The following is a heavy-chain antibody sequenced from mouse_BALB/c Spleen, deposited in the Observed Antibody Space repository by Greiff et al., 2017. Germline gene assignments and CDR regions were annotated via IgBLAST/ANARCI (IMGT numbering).Heavy chain of an antibody. CDR2: IWAGGST. Sequence: QVQLKESGPGLVAPSQSLSITCTVSGFSLTSYGVHWVRQPPGKGLEWLGVIWAGGSTNYNSALMSRLSISKDNSKSQVFLKMNSLQTDDTAMYYCARGYYGNLYAMDYWGQGTSVTVSS. CDR3: ARGYYGNLYAMDY. D-gene: IGHD2-1*01. J-gene: IGHJ4*01. V-gene: IGHV2-9*02. CDR1: GFSLTSYG.